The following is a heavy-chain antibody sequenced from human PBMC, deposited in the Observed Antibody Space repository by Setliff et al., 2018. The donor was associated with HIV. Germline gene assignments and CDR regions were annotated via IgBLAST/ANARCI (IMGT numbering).Heavy chain of an antibody. Sequence: PSETLSLTCTVSGGSVSNYYWTWIRQSAGKGLEWIGHINTSGSTKYNPSLKSRLTMSVDSSGNQFSLTLTSVTAADTAVYYCAAKKSGDYPFNWGQGTLVTVSS. CDR3: AAKKSGDYPFN. CDR1: GGSVSNYY. CDR2: INTSGST. V-gene: IGHV4-4*07. J-gene: IGHJ4*02. D-gene: IGHD4-17*01.